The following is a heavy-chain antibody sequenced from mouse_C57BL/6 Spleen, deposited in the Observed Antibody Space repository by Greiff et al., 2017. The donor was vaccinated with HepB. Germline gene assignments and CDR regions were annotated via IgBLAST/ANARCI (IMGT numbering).Heavy chain of an antibody. CDR3: ARDSNYVGY. V-gene: IGHV1-50*01. Sequence: QVQLQQPGAELVKPGASVKLSCKASGYTFTSYWMQWVKQRPGQGLEWIGEIDPSDSYTNYNQKFKGKATLTVDTSSSTAYMQLSSLTSEDSAVYYCARDSNYVGYWGQGTTLTVSS. J-gene: IGHJ2*01. CDR1: GYTFTSYW. CDR2: IDPSDSYT. D-gene: IGHD3-2*01.